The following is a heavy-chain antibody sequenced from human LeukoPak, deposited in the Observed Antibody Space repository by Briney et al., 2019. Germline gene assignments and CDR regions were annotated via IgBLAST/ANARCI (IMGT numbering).Heavy chain of an antibody. V-gene: IGHV1-69*05. CDR2: IIPIFGTA. CDR1: GGTFSSYA. J-gene: IGHJ4*02. Sequence: GASVKVSCKASGGTFSSYAISWVRQAPGQGLEWMGRIIPIFGTANYAQKFQGRVTITTDESTSTAYMELSSLRSEDTAVYYCAGDRSYSGCSTHIDYWGQGTLVTVSS. CDR3: AGDRSYSGCSTHIDY. D-gene: IGHD1-26*01.